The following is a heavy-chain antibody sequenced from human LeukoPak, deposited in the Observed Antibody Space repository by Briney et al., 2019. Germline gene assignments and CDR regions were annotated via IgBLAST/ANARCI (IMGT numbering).Heavy chain of an antibody. CDR2: IWYDGSNK. J-gene: IGHJ4*02. Sequence: GGSLRLSCGASELTFSSYVMHWFRQAPGKGLEWVAVIWYDGSNKYYADSVKGRFTISRDNSKYTLYLQMNSPRPEDTAVYYCARRIQHYIDYWGQGTLVTVSS. CDR3: ARRIQHYIDY. V-gene: IGHV3-33*01. D-gene: IGHD5-18*01. CDR1: ELTFSSYV.